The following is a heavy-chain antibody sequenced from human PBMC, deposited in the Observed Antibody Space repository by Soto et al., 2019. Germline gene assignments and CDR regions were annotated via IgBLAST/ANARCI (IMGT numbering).Heavy chain of an antibody. CDR3: TKNSAYALDY. CDR1: GGSVSNNNW. V-gene: IGHV4-4*02. D-gene: IGHD5-12*01. CDR2: IHHSGGT. J-gene: IGHJ4*02. Sequence: QVQLQESGPGLVKLSGTLSLSCAVSGGSVSNNNWWSWVRQSPGNGLEWIGEIHHSGGTSYNPSLESRATLSVDKSKNELSLRLNYVTAADTAVYYCTKNSAYALDYWGLGILVTVSS.